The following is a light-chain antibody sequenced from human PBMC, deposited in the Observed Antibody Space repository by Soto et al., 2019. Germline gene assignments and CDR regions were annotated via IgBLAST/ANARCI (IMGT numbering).Light chain of an antibody. Sequence: QSVLTQPASVCGSPGQSITISCTGTSSDVGGYNYVSWYQQHPGKAPKLMIYEVSNRPSGVSNRFSGSKSGNTASLTISGLQAEDEADYYCSSYTSSILYVFGTGTKVTVL. CDR1: SSDVGGYNY. CDR3: SSYTSSILYV. V-gene: IGLV2-14*01. CDR2: EVS. J-gene: IGLJ1*01.